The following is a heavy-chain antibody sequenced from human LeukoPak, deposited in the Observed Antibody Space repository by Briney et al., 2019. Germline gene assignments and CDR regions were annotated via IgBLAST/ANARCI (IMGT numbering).Heavy chain of an antibody. J-gene: IGHJ4*02. CDR1: GGSISSYH. Sequence: KPSETLSLTCTVSGGSISSYHWTWIRQPPGKGLEWIGDIYSSGSTSSRYNPSLKSRVTISVDTSKNQFSLSLDAITAADTAVYFCARFKGSGWDYVDTWGQGTPVTVSS. D-gene: IGHD6-19*01. V-gene: IGHV4-59*01. CDR2: IYSSGST. CDR3: ARFKGSGWDYVDT.